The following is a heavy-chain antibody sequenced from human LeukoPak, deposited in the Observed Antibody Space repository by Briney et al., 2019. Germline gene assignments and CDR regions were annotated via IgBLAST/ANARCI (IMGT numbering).Heavy chain of an antibody. CDR1: GYTFTSYG. Sequence: GASVKVSCKASGYTFTSYGISWVRQAPGQGLEWMGWISAYNGNTNYAQKLQGRVTMTTDTSTSTAYMELRSLRSDDTAVYYCAKDQVPRISSSWSNDWFDPWGQGTLVTVSS. CDR2: ISAYNGNT. CDR3: AKDQVPRISSSWSNDWFDP. D-gene: IGHD6-13*01. J-gene: IGHJ5*02. V-gene: IGHV1-18*01.